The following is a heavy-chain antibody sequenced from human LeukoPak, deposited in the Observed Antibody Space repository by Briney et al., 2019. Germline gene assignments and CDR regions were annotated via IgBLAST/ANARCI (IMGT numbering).Heavy chain of an antibody. V-gene: IGHV4-59*08. CDR2: IYYNGNT. CDR1: GDSINGYY. Sequence: SETLSLTCTVSGDSINGYYWSWIRQPPGKGLEWIGNIYYNGNTNYNPSLKSRVTISVDTSKNQFSLKLTSVTATDAAVYYCARLGSYCDYWGQGTLVSVSS. D-gene: IGHD3-10*01. J-gene: IGHJ4*02. CDR3: ARLGSYCDY.